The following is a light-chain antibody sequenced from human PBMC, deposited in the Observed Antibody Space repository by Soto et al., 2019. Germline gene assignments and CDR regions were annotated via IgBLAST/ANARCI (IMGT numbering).Light chain of an antibody. Sequence: DIVMTQSPDSLAVSLGELATISCKSSQSVLSNSNNKNYLAWYQQKPGDPPKLLIYCASTRESGIPDRFSGSGSVTDFTLTISSVQAEDVAVYDGQHYYNSPLSFGGGIQVVIK. CDR3: QHYYNSPLS. CDR2: CAS. J-gene: IGKJ4*01. CDR1: QSVLSNSNNKNY. V-gene: IGKV4-1*01.